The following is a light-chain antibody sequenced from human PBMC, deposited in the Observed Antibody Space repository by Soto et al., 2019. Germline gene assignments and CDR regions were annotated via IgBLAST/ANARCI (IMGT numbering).Light chain of an antibody. CDR3: AAWDDSLNGVV. V-gene: IGLV1-44*01. CDR1: TSNIGSKT. J-gene: IGLJ2*01. CDR2: VND. Sequence: QSVLTQPPSASGTPGQRVTISCSGSTSNIGSKTVSWYQHLPGTAPKLLIYVNDQRPSGIPARFSGSKSGTSASLAISGLQPEDEAAYYCAAWDDSLNGVVFGGGTKLTVL.